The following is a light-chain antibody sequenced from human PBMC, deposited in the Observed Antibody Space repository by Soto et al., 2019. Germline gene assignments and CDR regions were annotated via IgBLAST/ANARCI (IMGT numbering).Light chain of an antibody. CDR1: SSDVGGWPH. J-gene: IGLJ2*01. Sequence: QSALTQPASVSASPGQSITISCAGTSSDVGGWPHVSWYQQHPGKAPKLVIYEVSNRPSGVSSRFSGSKSGNTASLTISGLQAEDEADYYCSSYTSSSTLVFGGGTQLTVL. V-gene: IGLV2-14*01. CDR3: SSYTSSSTLV. CDR2: EVS.